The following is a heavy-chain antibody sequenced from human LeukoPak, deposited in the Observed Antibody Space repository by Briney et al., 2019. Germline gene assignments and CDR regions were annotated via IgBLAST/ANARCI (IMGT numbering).Heavy chain of an antibody. J-gene: IGHJ6*02. CDR1: GGSISSSDW. Sequence: SGTLSLTCAVSGGSISSSDWWAWVRQPPGEGLEWIGYVSSSGTTNYNPSLKSRVAMSIDTSKNHFSLRLSSVTAADTALYYCARDLVITAATRTGYFYYGLDVWGQGTTVTVSS. CDR2: VSSSGTT. D-gene: IGHD2-15*01. V-gene: IGHV4-4*02. CDR3: ARDLVITAATRTGYFYYGLDV.